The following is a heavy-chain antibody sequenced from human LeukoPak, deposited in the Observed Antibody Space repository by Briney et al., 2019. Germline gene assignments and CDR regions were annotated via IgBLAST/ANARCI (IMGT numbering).Heavy chain of an antibody. D-gene: IGHD3-10*01. CDR2: IHPKSGDA. CDR1: GYIFTAYY. Sequence: ASVKVSCQASGYIFTAYYIHWVRQAPGQGLEWMGWIHPKSGDAKFPQRFQGRVTLTSVTTVNTIYMELNGLRSDDTATYYCARDTWFGNYYLDVWGSGTTVTVSS. V-gene: IGHV1-2*02. J-gene: IGHJ6*04. CDR3: ARDTWFGNYYLDV.